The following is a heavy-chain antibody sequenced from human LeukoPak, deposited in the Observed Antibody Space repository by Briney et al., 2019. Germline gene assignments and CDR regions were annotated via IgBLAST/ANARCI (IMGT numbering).Heavy chain of an antibody. Sequence: SETLSLTCTVSGGSISSGGYYWSWIRQHPGKGLEWIGYIYYSGSTYYNPSLKSRVTISVDTSKNQFSLKLSSVTAADTAVYYCARDRRVAAAGTGENWFDPWGQGTLVTVSS. CDR3: ARDRRVAAAGTGENWFDP. J-gene: IGHJ5*02. CDR1: GGSISSGGYY. CDR2: IYYSGST. D-gene: IGHD6-13*01. V-gene: IGHV4-31*03.